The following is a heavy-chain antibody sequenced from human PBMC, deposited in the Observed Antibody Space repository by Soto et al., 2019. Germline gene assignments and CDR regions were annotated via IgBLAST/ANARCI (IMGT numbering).Heavy chain of an antibody. CDR2: INPNSGGT. V-gene: IGHV1-2*02. CDR3: ARDGGGLAAAGSPLTP. J-gene: IGHJ5*02. Sequence: QVQLVQSGAEVKKPGASVKVSCKASGYTFTGYYMHWVRQAPGQGLEWMGGINPNSGGTNYAQKFQGRVTMTRDTSISPASLELSRLRSDDTAVYYCARDGGGLAAAGSPLTPWGQGTLVTVSS. D-gene: IGHD6-13*01. CDR1: GYTFTGYY.